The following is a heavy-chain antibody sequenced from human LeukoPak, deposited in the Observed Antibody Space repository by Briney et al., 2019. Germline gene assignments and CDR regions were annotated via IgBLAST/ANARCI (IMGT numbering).Heavy chain of an antibody. D-gene: IGHD6-13*01. V-gene: IGHV3-48*02. J-gene: IGHJ6*02. CDR3: ARDRGIAAGPYYYVMDV. CDR1: GFTFSNYS. Sequence: SGGSLRLSCAASGFTFSNYSMNWVRQAPGKGLEWVSYISGSSTTIYYADSLKGRFTISRDNAKNSLYLQMNSLRDEDTAVYYCARDRGIAAGPYYYVMDVWGHGTTVTVSS. CDR2: ISGSSTTI.